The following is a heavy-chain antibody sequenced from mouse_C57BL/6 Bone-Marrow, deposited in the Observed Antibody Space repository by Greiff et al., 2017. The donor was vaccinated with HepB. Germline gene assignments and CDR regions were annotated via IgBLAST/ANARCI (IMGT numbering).Heavy chain of an antibody. Sequence: VQLQQSGAELVRPGASVTLSCKASGYTFTDYEMHWVKQTPVHGLEWIGAIDPETGGTAYKQKFKGKAILTADKSSSTACMELRSLTSEDSAVYFCARGGIGYAPAYWGQGTLVTVSA. V-gene: IGHV1-15*01. CDR3: ARGGIGYAPAY. CDR2: IDPETGGT. D-gene: IGHD2-2*01. J-gene: IGHJ3*01. CDR1: GYTFTDYE.